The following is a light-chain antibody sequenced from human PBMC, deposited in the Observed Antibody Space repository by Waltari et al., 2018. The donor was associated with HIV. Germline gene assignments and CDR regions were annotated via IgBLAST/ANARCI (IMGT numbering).Light chain of an antibody. Sequence: QSALTQPPSASGSPGQSVTISCTGTSSDVGGYNYVPWYQQHPGKAPKLMIYEVSKGRSGVTDRFSGSKSGSTASLSVSGLQAEDWADYYCSSYAGSNNFGVFGGGTKLTVL. CDR3: SSYAGSNNFGV. J-gene: IGLJ2*01. CDR1: SSDVGGYNY. V-gene: IGLV2-8*01. CDR2: EVS.